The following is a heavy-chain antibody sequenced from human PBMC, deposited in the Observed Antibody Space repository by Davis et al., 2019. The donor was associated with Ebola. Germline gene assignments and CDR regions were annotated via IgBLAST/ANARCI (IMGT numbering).Heavy chain of an antibody. CDR2: INAGNGNT. V-gene: IGHV1-3*01. CDR1: GYTFTSYA. J-gene: IGHJ4*02. Sequence: ASVKVSCKASGYTFTSYAMHWVRQAPGQRLEWMGWINAGNGNTKYSQKFQGRVTMTRDTSTSTVYMELSSLRSEDTAVYYCARDVIPMITFGGVRAFDYWGQGTLVTVSS. D-gene: IGHD3-16*01. CDR3: ARDVIPMITFGGVRAFDY.